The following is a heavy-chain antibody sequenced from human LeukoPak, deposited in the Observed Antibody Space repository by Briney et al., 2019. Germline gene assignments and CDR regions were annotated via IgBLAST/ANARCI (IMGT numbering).Heavy chain of an antibody. V-gene: IGHV1-46*01. CDR2: INPSGGST. CDR3: ARGSQGEVVTAISLDY. Sequence: GASVKVSCKASGCTFTSYYMHWVRQAPGQGLEWMGIINPSGGSTSYAQKFQGRVTMTRDTSTSTVYMELSSLRSEDTAVYYCARGSQGEVVTAISLDYWGQGTLVTVSS. J-gene: IGHJ4*02. CDR1: GCTFTSYY. D-gene: IGHD2-21*02.